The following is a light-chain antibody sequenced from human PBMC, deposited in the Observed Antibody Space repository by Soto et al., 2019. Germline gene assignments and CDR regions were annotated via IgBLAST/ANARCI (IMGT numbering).Light chain of an antibody. CDR2: DVS. CDR1: SSDVGAYNY. CDR3: SSYTSSSTYV. J-gene: IGLJ1*01. Sequence: QSALTQPASVSASPGQSITISCTGTSSDVGAYNYVSWYQQHPGRAPKLVIYDVSNRPSAVSNRFSGSKSGNTASLTISGLQAEDEADYHCSSYTSSSTYVFGTGTKVTVL. V-gene: IGLV2-14*01.